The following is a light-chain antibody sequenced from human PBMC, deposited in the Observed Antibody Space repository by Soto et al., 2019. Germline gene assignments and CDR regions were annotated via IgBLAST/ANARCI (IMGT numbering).Light chain of an antibody. CDR3: PQRSNSWT. V-gene: IGKV3-11*01. Sequence: EIVLTQSPATLSLSPGERATLSCRASQSVSSYLAWYQQKPGQAPRLLIYDASNRATGIPARFSGSGSGTDFTLTISSLEPEDFAVYYCPQRSNSWTFGQGPKVDIK. CDR2: DAS. CDR1: QSVSSY. J-gene: IGKJ1*01.